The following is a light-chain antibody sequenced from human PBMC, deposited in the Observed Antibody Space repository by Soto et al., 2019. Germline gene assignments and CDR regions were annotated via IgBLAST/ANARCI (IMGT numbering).Light chain of an antibody. Sequence: IQMTQSPSSVSASVGDTVTITCRASQGIGSWLAWYHQIPGKAPKLLIYSASSLQSGNPSRFTGRGSGAAFTLTITNLHPEDVGVYHCQQASSFPLTFGGGTKVDIK. V-gene: IGKV1-12*01. J-gene: IGKJ4*01. CDR3: QQASSFPLT. CDR1: QGIGSW. CDR2: SAS.